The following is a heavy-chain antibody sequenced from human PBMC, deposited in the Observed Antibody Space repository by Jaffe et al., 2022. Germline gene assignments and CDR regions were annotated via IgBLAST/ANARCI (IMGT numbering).Heavy chain of an antibody. CDR2: IYWNDDK. V-gene: IGHV2-5*01. D-gene: IGHD2-2*01. Sequence: QITLKESGPTLVKPTQTLTLTCTFSGFSLSTSGVGVGWIRQPPGKALEWLALIYWNDDKRYSPSLKSRLTITKDTSKNQVVLTMTNMDPVDTATYYCAHSVALLYCSSTSCYAGYYYYYMDVWGKGTTVTVSS. CDR3: AHSVALLYCSSTSCYAGYYYYYMDV. CDR1: GFSLSTSGVG. J-gene: IGHJ6*03.